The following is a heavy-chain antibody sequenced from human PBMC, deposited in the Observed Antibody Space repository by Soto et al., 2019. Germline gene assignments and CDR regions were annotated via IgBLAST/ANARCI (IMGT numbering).Heavy chain of an antibody. CDR1: GYTFTSYG. CDR3: ARDQFPLMELRGTFDP. D-gene: IGHD1-7*01. J-gene: IGHJ5*02. CDR2: ISAYNGNT. Sequence: QVQLVQSGAGVKKPGASVMVSCKASGYTFTSYGISWVRQAPGQGLEWMGWISAYNGNTNYAQKLQGRVTMTTDTSTSTAYMELRSLRSDDTAVYYCARDQFPLMELRGTFDPWGQGTLVTVSS. V-gene: IGHV1-18*01.